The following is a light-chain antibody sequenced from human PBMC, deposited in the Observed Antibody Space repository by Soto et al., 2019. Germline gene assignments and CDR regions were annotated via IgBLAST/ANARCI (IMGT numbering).Light chain of an antibody. Sequence: DIQMTQSPSILSASVGDRVTITFRASQSITTWLAWYQQTPGKAPKLLIFDASSLESGVPSRFAGSGSGTEFTLTISSLQPDDSATYYCQQYNFYTTFGQGTKVDI. V-gene: IGKV1-5*01. CDR1: QSITTW. J-gene: IGKJ1*01. CDR3: QQYNFYTT. CDR2: DAS.